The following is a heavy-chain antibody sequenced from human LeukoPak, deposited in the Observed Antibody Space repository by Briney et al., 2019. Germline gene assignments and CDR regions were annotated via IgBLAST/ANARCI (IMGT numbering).Heavy chain of an antibody. Sequence: GASVKVSCKASAGTFSSYAISWVRQAPGQGLEWMGGIIPIFGTANYAQKFQGRVTITTDESTSAAYMELSSLRSEDTAVYYCARFQEGWFDPWGQGTLVTVSS. V-gene: IGHV1-69*05. J-gene: IGHJ5*02. CDR3: ARFQEGWFDP. CDR1: AGTFSSYA. CDR2: IIPIFGTA.